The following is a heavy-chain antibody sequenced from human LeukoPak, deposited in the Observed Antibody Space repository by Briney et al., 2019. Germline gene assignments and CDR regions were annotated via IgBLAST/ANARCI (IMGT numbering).Heavy chain of an antibody. CDR2: ISYDGSNK. CDR3: AKGPGDLDY. D-gene: IGHD3-10*01. CDR1: GFTFSSYG. J-gene: IGHJ4*02. Sequence: PGGSLRLSCAASGFTFSSYGMHWVRQAPGKGLEWVAVISYDGSNKYYADSVKGRFTISRDNSKNTLYLQMNSLRAEDTAVYYCAKGPGDLDYWGQGTLVTVSS. V-gene: IGHV3-30*18.